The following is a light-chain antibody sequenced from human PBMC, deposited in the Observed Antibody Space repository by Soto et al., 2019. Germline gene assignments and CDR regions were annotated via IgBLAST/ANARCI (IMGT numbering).Light chain of an antibody. CDR2: DVS. J-gene: IGLJ1*01. Sequence: QSVLTQPRSVSGSPVQSVTISCTGTSSDVGGYNYVSWYQQHPGKAPKLMIYDVSKRPSGVPDRFSGSKSGNPASLTISGLQAEDEADYYCCSYAGSYAYVFGTGTKVTVL. CDR3: CSYAGSYAYV. V-gene: IGLV2-11*01. CDR1: SSDVGGYNY.